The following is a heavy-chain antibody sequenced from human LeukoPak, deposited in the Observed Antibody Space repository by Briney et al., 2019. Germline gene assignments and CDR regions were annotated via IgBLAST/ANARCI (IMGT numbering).Heavy chain of an antibody. CDR2: TYYRSKWYY. D-gene: IGHD2-21*01. J-gene: IGHJ6*02. V-gene: IGHV6-1*01. Sequence: SQTLSLTCAISGDSVSSNTAAWNWVRQSPSRGLEWPGKTYYRSKWYYDYAFSVKSRITINPNTSKNLFSLQLNSVTPEDTAVYYCARDPAYYYAMDVWRQETTDTV. CDR1: GDSVSSNTAA. CDR3: ARDPAYYYAMDV.